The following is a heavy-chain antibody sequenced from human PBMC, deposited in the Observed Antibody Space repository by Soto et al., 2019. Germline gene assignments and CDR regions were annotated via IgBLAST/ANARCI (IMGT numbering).Heavy chain of an antibody. Sequence: QVQLQQWGAGLLKPSETLSLTCAVYGGSFSGYYWSWIRQPPGKGPEWIGEINHSGSTNYNPSLTSRVTISVDTAKNQVSLKLSSVTAADTAVYYCARGGVTAATDYWGQGTMVTVSS. D-gene: IGHD2-15*01. V-gene: IGHV4-34*01. J-gene: IGHJ4*02. CDR2: INHSGST. CDR3: ARGGVTAATDY. CDR1: GGSFSGYY.